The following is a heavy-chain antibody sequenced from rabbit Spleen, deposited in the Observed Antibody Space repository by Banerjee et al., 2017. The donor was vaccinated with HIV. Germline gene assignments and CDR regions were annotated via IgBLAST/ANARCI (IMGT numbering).Heavy chain of an antibody. D-gene: IGHD4-1*01. J-gene: IGHJ4*01. V-gene: IGHV1S45*01. Sequence: QERLVESGGGLVRPEGSLKLSCTASGFSFSSSYWICWVRQAPVKGLEWIACIDSGSSGFPYFASWAKGRFTISKTSSTTVTLQMTSLTAADTATYFCARDLAGVIGWNFNLWVQGTLVTVS. CDR3: ARDLAGVIGWNFNL. CDR1: GFSFSSSYW. CDR2: IDSGSSGFP.